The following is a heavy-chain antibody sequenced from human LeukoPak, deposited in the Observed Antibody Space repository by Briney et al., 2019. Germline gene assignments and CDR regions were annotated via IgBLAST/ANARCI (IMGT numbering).Heavy chain of an antibody. D-gene: IGHD2-2*01. CDR2: IIPIFGTA. CDR1: RGTFSSYA. J-gene: IGHJ4*02. V-gene: IGHV1-69*13. Sequence: GASVKVSCKASRGTFSSYAISWVRQAPGQGLEWMGGIIPIFGTANYAQKFQGRVTITADESTSTAYMELSSLRSEDTAVYYCARAGSDCSSTSCYDYWGQGTLVTVSS. CDR3: ARAGSDCSSTSCYDY.